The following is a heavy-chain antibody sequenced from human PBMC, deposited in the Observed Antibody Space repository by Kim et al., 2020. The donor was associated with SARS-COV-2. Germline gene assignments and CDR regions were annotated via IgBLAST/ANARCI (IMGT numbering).Heavy chain of an antibody. Sequence: GGSLRLSCAASGFTFSDYYRIWIRQAPGKGLEWVSYIISISSYTNYADSAKGRFTISIDNAKHSLYLQMNSMIAEDTAVYYWAGVCYDYVWGSYLDYYYYYGMDVGGQGTTVTVSS. D-gene: IGHD3-16*02. CDR3: AGVCYDYVWGSYLDYYYYYGMDV. V-gene: IGHV3-11*05. CDR2: IISISSYT. CDR1: GFTFSDYY. J-gene: IGHJ6*02.